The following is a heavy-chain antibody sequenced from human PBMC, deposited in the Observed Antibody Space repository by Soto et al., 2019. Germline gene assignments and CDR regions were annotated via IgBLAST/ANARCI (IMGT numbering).Heavy chain of an antibody. V-gene: IGHV3-23*01. Sequence: QPGGSLRLSCAASGFTFSSYAMSWVRQTPGTGLEWVSGISGGGGTTYYAASVKGRFTISRDNSKNTLYLQINSLRAEDTAVYYCAKQAGYSSDPFDYWGQGTLVTVSS. CDR2: ISGGGGTT. CDR1: GFTFSSYA. J-gene: IGHJ4*02. CDR3: AKQAGYSSDPFDY. D-gene: IGHD6-19*01.